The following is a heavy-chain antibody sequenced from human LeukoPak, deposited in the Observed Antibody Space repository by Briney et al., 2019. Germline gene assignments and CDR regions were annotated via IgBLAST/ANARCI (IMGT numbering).Heavy chain of an antibody. CDR2: IYYSGST. Sequence: PSETLSLTCTVSGGSISSSSYYWGWIRQPPGKGLEWIGSIYYSGSTYYNPSLKSRVTISVDTSKNQFSLKLSSVTAADTAVYYCARGYSSSWSFDYWGQGTLVTVSS. V-gene: IGHV4-39*07. CDR1: GGSISSSSYY. CDR3: ARGYSSSWSFDY. D-gene: IGHD6-13*01. J-gene: IGHJ4*02.